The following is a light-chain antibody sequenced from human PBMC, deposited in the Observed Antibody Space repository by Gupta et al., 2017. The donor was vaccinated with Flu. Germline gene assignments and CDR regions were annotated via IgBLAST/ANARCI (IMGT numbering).Light chain of an antibody. Sequence: DIQMTQSPSALSASVGDRVTITCRASQSITIWLAWYQQKPGKAPNLLIYKASTLEGGGPSRFSGSGSGTDFTLTISSLQPDDFATYYCHQYSRYPWTFGQGTKVEIK. CDR2: KAS. V-gene: IGKV1-5*03. CDR3: HQYSRYPWT. CDR1: QSITIW. J-gene: IGKJ1*01.